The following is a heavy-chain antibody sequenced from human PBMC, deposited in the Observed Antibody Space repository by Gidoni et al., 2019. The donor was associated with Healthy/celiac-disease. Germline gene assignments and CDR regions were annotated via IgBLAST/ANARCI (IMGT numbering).Heavy chain of an antibody. Sequence: EVQLVESGGGLVQPGGSLRLSCAASGFTFSSYSMNWVRQAPGKGLEWVSYISSSSSTIYYADSVKGRFTISRDNAKNSLYLQMNSLRDEDTAVYYCARGDHSSSFGYYYYYGMDVWGQGTTVTVSS. J-gene: IGHJ6*02. CDR1: GFTFSSYS. CDR3: ARGDHSSSFGYYYYYGMDV. V-gene: IGHV3-48*02. D-gene: IGHD6-6*01. CDR2: ISSSSSTI.